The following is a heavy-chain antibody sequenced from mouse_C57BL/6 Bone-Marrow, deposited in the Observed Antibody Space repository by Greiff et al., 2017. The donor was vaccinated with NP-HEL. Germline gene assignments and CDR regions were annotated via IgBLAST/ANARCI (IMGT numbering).Heavy chain of an antibody. CDR3: ARTYSCGSSYGTFAY. CDR2: IDPANGNT. V-gene: IGHV14-3*01. J-gene: IGHJ3*01. CDR1: GFNIKNTY. D-gene: IGHD1-1*01. Sequence: EVQLQQSVAELVRPGASVKLSCTASGFNIKNTYMHWVKQRPEQGLEWIGRIDPANGNTKYAPKFQGKATITADTSSNTAYLQLSSLTSEDTAIYSCARTYSCGSSYGTFAYWGQGTLVTVSA.